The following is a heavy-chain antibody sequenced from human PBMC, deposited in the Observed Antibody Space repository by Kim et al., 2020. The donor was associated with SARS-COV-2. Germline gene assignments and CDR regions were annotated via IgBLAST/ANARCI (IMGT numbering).Heavy chain of an antibody. V-gene: IGHV3-11*06. CDR2: NSSSSSYT. D-gene: IGHD6-13*01. J-gene: IGHJ4*02. CDR3: ATSRFGSSSSWYGY. Sequence: GGSLRLSCAASGFTFSDYYMSWIRQAPGKGLEWVSYNSSSSSYTNYADSVKGRFTISRDNAKNSLYLQMNSLRAEDTAVYYCATSRFGSSSSWYGYWGQGTLVTVSS. CDR1: GFTFSDYY.